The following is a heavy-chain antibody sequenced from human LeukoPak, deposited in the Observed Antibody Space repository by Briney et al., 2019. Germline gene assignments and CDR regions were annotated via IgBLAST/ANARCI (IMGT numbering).Heavy chain of an antibody. J-gene: IGHJ4*02. CDR1: GFTFSDYY. CDR3: ARAYSSSSWYRFDY. D-gene: IGHD6-13*01. Sequence: GGSLRLSCAASGFTFSDYYMSWIRQAPGKGLEWVSYISSSGSTIYYADSVKGRFTISRDNAKNSLYLQMNSLRAEDTAVYYCARAYSSSSWYRFDYWGQGTLVTVSS. CDR2: ISSSGSTI. V-gene: IGHV3-11*01.